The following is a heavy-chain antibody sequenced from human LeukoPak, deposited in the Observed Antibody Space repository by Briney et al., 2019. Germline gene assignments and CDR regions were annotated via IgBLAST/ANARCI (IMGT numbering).Heavy chain of an antibody. CDR2: IDDGTSTV. V-gene: IGHV3-48*04. Sequence: GGSLRLSCAASGFTFSTYSMNWIRQAPGKGLEWVAYIDDGTSTVYYTDSVKGRFTISRDDATNSLYLEMNSLRAEDTAVYYCVARGGWARFDYWGQGILVTVSS. CDR1: GFTFSTYS. CDR3: VARGGWARFDY. D-gene: IGHD6-19*01. J-gene: IGHJ4*02.